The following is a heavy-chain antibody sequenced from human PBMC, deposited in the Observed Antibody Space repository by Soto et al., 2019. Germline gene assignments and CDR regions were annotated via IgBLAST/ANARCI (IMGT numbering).Heavy chain of an antibody. CDR3: ARERGDIVVVVAAQPFDY. CDR1: GFTFSSYS. D-gene: IGHD2-15*01. CDR2: ISSSSSTI. V-gene: IGHV3-48*02. J-gene: IGHJ4*02. Sequence: EVQLVESGGGLVQPGGSLRLSCAASGFTFSSYSMNWVRPAPGKGPEWGSYISSSSSTIYYADSVKGRFTISRDNAKNSLYLQMNSLRDEDTAVYYCARERGDIVVVVAAQPFDYWGQGTLVTVSS.